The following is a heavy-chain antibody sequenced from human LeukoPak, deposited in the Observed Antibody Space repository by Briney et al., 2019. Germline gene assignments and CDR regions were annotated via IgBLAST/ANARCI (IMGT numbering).Heavy chain of an antibody. D-gene: IGHD6-6*01. Sequence: SETLSLTCTVSGGSISSGGYYWSWLRQHPGKGLEWLGYIYYSGSTYYNPSLKSRVTISVDTSKNQFSLKLRSVTAADTAVYYCAREPGRSSPLSEIYYYMDVWGKGTTVTVSS. V-gene: IGHV4-31*03. CDR3: AREPGRSSPLSEIYYYMDV. CDR2: IYYSGST. J-gene: IGHJ6*03. CDR1: GGSISSGGYY.